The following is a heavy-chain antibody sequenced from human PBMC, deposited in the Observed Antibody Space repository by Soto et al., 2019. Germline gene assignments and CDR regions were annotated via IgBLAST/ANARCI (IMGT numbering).Heavy chain of an antibody. D-gene: IGHD1-1*01. V-gene: IGHV3-23*01. CDR2: ISGSGDTT. Sequence: SGGSLRLSCAASGVTFTSYAMNWVRQAPGKGLEWVSAISGSGDTTYYADSVKGRFTISRDNSKNTLYLQMNSLRAEDTAVYYCAKAKSGTTTLPEYWGQGTLVTVSS. J-gene: IGHJ4*02. CDR1: GVTFTSYA. CDR3: AKAKSGTTTLPEY.